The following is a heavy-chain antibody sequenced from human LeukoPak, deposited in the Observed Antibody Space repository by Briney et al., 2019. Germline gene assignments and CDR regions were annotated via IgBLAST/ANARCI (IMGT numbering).Heavy chain of an antibody. Sequence: PETLSLTCTVSGGSISTFYWSWIRQPPGKGLEWIGYIYYSGSTNYNPSLKSRVTISVDTSKNQFSLKLSSVTAADTAVYYCARGRDPYYDSSGPIQHWGQGTLVTVSS. V-gene: IGHV4-59*01. CDR2: IYYSGST. CDR3: ARGRDPYYDSSGPIQH. J-gene: IGHJ1*01. D-gene: IGHD3-22*01. CDR1: GGSISTFY.